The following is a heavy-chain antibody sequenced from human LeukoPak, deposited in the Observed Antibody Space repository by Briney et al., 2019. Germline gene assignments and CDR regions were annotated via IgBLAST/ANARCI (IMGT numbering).Heavy chain of an antibody. CDR2: IYSGGST. J-gene: IGHJ6*02. V-gene: IGHV3-66*01. CDR1: GFTVSSNY. D-gene: IGHD7-27*01. CDR3: ARDSTGDQDWYYYYGMDV. Sequence: GGSLRLSCAASGFTVSSNYMSWVRQAPGKGLEWVSVIYSGGSTYYADSVKGRFTISRDNSKNTLYLQMNSLRAEDTAVYYCARDSTGDQDWYYYYGMDVWGQGTTVTVSS.